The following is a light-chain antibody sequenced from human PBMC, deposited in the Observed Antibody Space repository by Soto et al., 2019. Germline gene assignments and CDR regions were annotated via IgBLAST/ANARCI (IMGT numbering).Light chain of an antibody. Sequence: TVLTQSPAALSVFPLERATLSCSASQSVATTLAWYQQRPGQAPRLLIYGASKRAIGLPARFSGSGSGTEFTLTITSLQSEDFAVYYCQQYNKWPQTFGQGT. CDR3: QQYNKWPQT. CDR2: GAS. V-gene: IGKV3-15*01. J-gene: IGKJ1*01. CDR1: QSVATT.